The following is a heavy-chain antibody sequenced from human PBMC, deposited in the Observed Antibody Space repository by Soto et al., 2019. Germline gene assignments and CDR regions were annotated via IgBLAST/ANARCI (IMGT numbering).Heavy chain of an antibody. Sequence: QVQLVQSGAEVKKPGSSVKVSCKASGGTFSSYTISWERQAPGQGLEWMGRIIPILGIANYAQKFQGRVTITADKSTSTAYMELSSLRSEDTAVYYCAGEDCSGGSCYPQYNWFDPWGQGTLVTVSS. D-gene: IGHD2-15*01. CDR3: AGEDCSGGSCYPQYNWFDP. V-gene: IGHV1-69*08. J-gene: IGHJ5*02. CDR2: IIPILGIA. CDR1: GGTFSSYT.